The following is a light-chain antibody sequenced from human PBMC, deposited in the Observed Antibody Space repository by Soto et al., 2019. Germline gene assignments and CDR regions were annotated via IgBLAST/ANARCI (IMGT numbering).Light chain of an antibody. CDR3: PQYGSSALT. CDR1: HSVSSSY. J-gene: IGKJ4*01. Sequence: EIVLTQSPGTLSLSPGERATLSCRASHSVSSSYLAWYQQKPGQAPRLPIYGASSRATGIPDRFSGSGSGTDFSVTISRLEAEDFAVYYCPQYGSSALTFGGGTKVEIK. CDR2: GAS. V-gene: IGKV3-20*01.